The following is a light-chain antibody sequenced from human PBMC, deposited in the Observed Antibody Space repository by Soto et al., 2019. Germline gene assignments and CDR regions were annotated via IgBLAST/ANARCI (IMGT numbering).Light chain of an antibody. J-gene: IGLJ1*01. V-gene: IGLV1-44*01. CDR1: FSNIGDNA. CDR3: AAWDDSLNAL. CDR2: LND. Sequence: QLVLTQPPSLSATPGQRVNISCSGSFSNIGDNAVNWYQQLPGAAPKLLIYLNDQRPSGVPDRFSGSKSGTSAFLAISGLQSEDEADYYCAAWDDSLNALFGTGTKVTVL.